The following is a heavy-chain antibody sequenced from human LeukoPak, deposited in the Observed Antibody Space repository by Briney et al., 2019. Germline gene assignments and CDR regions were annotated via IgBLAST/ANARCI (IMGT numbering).Heavy chain of an antibody. J-gene: IGHJ6*02. V-gene: IGHV3-21*01. CDR3: ATMTTVTTGDYYYGMDV. CDR2: ISSSSSYI. D-gene: IGHD4-17*01. CDR1: GFTFSSYS. Sequence: GGSLRLSCAASGFTFSSYSMNWVRQAPGKGLEWVSSISSSSSYIYYADSVKGRFTISRDNAKNSLYLQMNSLRAEDTAVYYCATMTTVTTGDYYYGMDVGGQGTTVTVSS.